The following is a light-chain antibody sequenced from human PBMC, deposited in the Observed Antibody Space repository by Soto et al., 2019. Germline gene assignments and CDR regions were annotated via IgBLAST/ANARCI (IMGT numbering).Light chain of an antibody. CDR2: DAS. CDR3: QQYNSYLYT. Sequence: VIWRTHSPSLLSASTGDRVTTSCRMSQGISSYLAWYQQKPGKAPKLLIYDASSLKSGVPSRFSGSGSGTEFTLTISSLQPDDFATYYCQQYNSYLYTFGQGTRLEIK. J-gene: IGKJ5*01. CDR1: QGISSY. V-gene: IGKV1D-8*03.